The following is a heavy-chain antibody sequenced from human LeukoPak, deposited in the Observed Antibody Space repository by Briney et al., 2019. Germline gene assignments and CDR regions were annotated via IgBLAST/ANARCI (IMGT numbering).Heavy chain of an antibody. Sequence: ASETLSLTCTVSGGSISSYYWSWIRQPPGKGLEWIGYIYYSGSTNYNPSLKSRVTISVDTSKNQFSLKLSSVTAADTAVYYCARDSSAVDTAMVRGWFVPWGQGTLVTVSS. CDR1: GGSISSYY. J-gene: IGHJ5*02. D-gene: IGHD5-18*01. CDR3: ARDSSAVDTAMVRGWFVP. CDR2: IYYSGST. V-gene: IGHV4-59*01.